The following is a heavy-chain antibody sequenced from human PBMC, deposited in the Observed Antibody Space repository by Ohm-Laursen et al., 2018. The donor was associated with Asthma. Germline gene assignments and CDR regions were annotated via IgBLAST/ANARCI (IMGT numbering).Heavy chain of an antibody. D-gene: IGHD1-26*01. CDR3: CRSVYFRGRGSGYLDL. Sequence: TLSLTCTVSGGSINTDYYWTWIRPSPGKGLEWIGFIYHSGSTYFNPSLQSRASISRDTSRNQFSLHLTSVTAADTAVYFCCRSVYFRGRGSGYLDLWGRGTLVTVSS. CDR1: GGSINTDYY. J-gene: IGHJ2*01. CDR2: IYHSGST. V-gene: IGHV4-30-4*01.